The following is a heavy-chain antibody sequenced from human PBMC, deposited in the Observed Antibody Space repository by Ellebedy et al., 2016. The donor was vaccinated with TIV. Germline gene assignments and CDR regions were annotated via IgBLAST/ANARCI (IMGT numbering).Heavy chain of an antibody. V-gene: IGHV1-18*01. CDR2: INTNNGTT. Sequence: ASVKVSCXTSGYTFTSLALDWVRQAPGQGLEWMAWINTNNGTTDYAYKVYGRVTLTRDTSKSTAYMELRSLTSDDTAIYYCARRLPGSAYYEVDYWGQGTLVIVSS. J-gene: IGHJ4*02. D-gene: IGHD1-26*01. CDR1: GYTFTSLA. CDR3: ARRLPGSAYYEVDY.